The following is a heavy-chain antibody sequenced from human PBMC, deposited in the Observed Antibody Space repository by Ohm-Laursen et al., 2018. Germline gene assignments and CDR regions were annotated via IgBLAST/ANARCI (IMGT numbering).Heavy chain of an antibody. CDR3: ARAGIWTAYWDY. Sequence: SDTLSLTCAVSGGSISRYYWNWIRQPPGKGLEWIGYIYYNGNTIYNPSLNSRVTMSVDTSKNQFSLKLYSATVADTAVYYCARAGIWTAYWDYWGQGALVTVSS. V-gene: IGHV4-59*07. J-gene: IGHJ4*02. CDR1: GGSISRYY. D-gene: IGHD3/OR15-3a*01. CDR2: IYYNGNT.